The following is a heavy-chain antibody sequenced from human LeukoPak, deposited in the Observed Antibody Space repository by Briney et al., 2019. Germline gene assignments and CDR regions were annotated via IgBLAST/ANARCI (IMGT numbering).Heavy chain of an antibody. V-gene: IGHV4-59*12. CDR1: GGSISSYY. J-gene: IGHJ6*03. Sequence: SETLSLTCTVSGGSISSYYWSWIRQPPGKGLEWIGYIYYSGSTYYNPSLKSRVTISVDTSKNQFSLKLSSVTAADTAVYYCATTAGSYGYYYYYYMDVWGKGTTVTVSS. CDR2: IYYSGST. D-gene: IGHD5-18*01. CDR3: ATTAGSYGYYYYYYMDV.